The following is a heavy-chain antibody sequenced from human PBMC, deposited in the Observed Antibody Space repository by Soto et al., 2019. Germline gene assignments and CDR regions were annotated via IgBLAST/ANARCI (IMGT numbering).Heavy chain of an antibody. J-gene: IGHJ4*02. CDR3: ARDRDITGTTSMDY. CDR1: GGNFSSYA. CDR2: IIPIFGTA. D-gene: IGHD1-20*01. Sequence: QVQLVQSGAEVKKPGSSVKVSCKASGGNFSSYAISWVRQAPGQGLQWMGGIIPIFGTANYAQKFQGRVTITADESTSTAYMELSSLRSEDTAVYYCARDRDITGTTSMDYWGQGTLVTVFS. V-gene: IGHV1-69*01.